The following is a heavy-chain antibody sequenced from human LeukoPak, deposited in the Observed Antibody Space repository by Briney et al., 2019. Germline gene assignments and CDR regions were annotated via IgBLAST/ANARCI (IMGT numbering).Heavy chain of an antibody. V-gene: IGHV4-61*09. Sequence: HPSETLSLTCTVSGGSISSGSAYWNWIRQPAGKGLEWIGHIYATKNTNYSPSLKSRVNMSADKSKNQFSLKLSSVTAADTALYYCAIRFGRLEAGGTPFDSWGQGTLVTVSS. CDR3: AIRFGRLEAGGTPFDS. J-gene: IGHJ4*02. CDR2: IYATKNT. CDR1: GGSISSGSAY. D-gene: IGHD6-13*01.